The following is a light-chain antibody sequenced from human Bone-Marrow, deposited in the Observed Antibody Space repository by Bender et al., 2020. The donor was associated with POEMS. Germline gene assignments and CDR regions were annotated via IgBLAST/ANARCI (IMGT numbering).Light chain of an antibody. CDR1: TTDVGGYNY. J-gene: IGLJ2*01. CDR2: EVT. Sequence: QSALTQPPSASGSPGQSLTISCTGTTTDVGGYNYVSWYQQYPGKAPKLIIYEVTKRPSGVPDRFSGSKSDNSASLTVSGLQADDEGDYYCASYAGRNTWIFGGGTKVTVL. V-gene: IGLV2-8*01. CDR3: ASYAGRNTWI.